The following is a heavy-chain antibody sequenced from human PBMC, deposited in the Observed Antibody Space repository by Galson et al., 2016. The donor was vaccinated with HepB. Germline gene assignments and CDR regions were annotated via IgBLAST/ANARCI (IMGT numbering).Heavy chain of an antibody. CDR2: VYSGGST. J-gene: IGHJ4*02. D-gene: IGHD6-13*01. V-gene: IGHV3-53*01. CDR1: GFTFSSCA. CDR3: ARAIAALFDY. Sequence: SLRLSCAASGFTFSSCAMSWVRQAPGKGLEWVSVVYSGGSTYYADSVKGRFTISRDNSKNPLYLQMNSLRAEDTAVYYCARAIAALFDYWGQGTLVTVSS.